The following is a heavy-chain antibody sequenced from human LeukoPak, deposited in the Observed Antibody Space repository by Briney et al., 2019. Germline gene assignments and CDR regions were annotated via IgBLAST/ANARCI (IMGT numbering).Heavy chain of an antibody. CDR1: GFTFSSYG. D-gene: IGHD2-2*01. J-gene: IGHJ6*02. V-gene: IGHV3-30*19. CDR3: ASDLSPAPWNGMDV. Sequence: PGGSLRLSCAASGFTFSSYGMHWVRQAPGKGLEWVAVISYDGSNKYYADSVKGRFTISRDNSKNTLYLQMNSLRAEDTAVYYCASDLSPAPWNGMDVWGQGTTVTVSS. CDR2: ISYDGSNK.